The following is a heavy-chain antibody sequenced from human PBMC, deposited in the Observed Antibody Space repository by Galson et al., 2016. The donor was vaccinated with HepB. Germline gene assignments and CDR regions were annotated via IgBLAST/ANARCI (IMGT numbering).Heavy chain of an antibody. J-gene: IGHJ6*02. D-gene: IGHD3-3*01. V-gene: IGHV3-30*18. Sequence: SLRLSCAASGFTFSSYGMYWVRQAPGKGLEWVAVISYDGSKKYYADSVKGRFTISRDNSKNTLYLQMSSLRAEDTAVYYCAKDEFLEGDYYYYGMDVWGQGTTVVVSS. CDR2: ISYDGSKK. CDR3: AKDEFLEGDYYYYGMDV. CDR1: GFTFSSYG.